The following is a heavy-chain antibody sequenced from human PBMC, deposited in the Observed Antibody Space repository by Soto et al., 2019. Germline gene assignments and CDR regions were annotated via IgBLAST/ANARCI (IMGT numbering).Heavy chain of an antibody. CDR3: AKDLQVVPAAADDAFDI. V-gene: IGHV3-23*01. CDR1: GFTFSSYA. CDR2: ISGSGGST. J-gene: IGHJ3*02. D-gene: IGHD2-2*01. Sequence: EVQLLESGGGLVQPGGSLRLSCAASGFTFSSYAMSWVRQAPGKGLEWVSAISGSGGSTYYADSVKGRFTISRDNSKNTLYLQMNSLRAEDTAVYYCAKDLQVVPAAADDAFDIWGQGTMVTVSS.